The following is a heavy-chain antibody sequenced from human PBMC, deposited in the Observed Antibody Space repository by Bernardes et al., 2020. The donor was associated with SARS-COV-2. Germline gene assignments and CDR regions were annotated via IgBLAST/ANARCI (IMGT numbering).Heavy chain of an antibody. CDR3: ARDRAMVRGVISFDY. V-gene: IGHV3-23*01. D-gene: IGHD3-10*01. Sequence: GGSLRLSCAASGFTFSSYAMSWVRQAPGRGLEWVSTISGSGGHTYYADSVKGRFTISRDNSKNSLYLQMNSLRAEDTAVYYCARDRAMVRGVISFDYWGQGTLVTVSS. CDR2: ISGSGGHT. CDR1: GFTFSSYA. J-gene: IGHJ4*02.